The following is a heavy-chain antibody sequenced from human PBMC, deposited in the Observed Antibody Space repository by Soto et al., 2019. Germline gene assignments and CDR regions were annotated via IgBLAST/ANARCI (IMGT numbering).Heavy chain of an antibody. CDR2: ISSSGSTI. V-gene: IGHV3-48*03. D-gene: IGHD3-22*01. CDR3: ARTYDSSGHEAPYYFDY. CDR1: GFTFSSYE. Sequence: EVQLVESGGGLVQPGGSLRLSCAASGFTFSSYEMNWVRQAPGKGLEWVSYISSSGSTIYYADSVKGRFTISRDNAKNSLYLQMNSLRAEDTAVYYCARTYDSSGHEAPYYFDYWGQGTLVTVSS. J-gene: IGHJ4*02.